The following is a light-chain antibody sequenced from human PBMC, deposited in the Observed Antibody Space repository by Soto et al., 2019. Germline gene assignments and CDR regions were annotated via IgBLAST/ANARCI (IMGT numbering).Light chain of an antibody. J-gene: IGKJ1*01. CDR3: QQLSTWPWP. CDR2: DAS. CDR1: QSVSSY. V-gene: IGKV3-11*01. Sequence: EIVLTQSPATLSLSPGERATLSCRASQSVSSYLAWYQQKPGQAPRLLIYDASNRATGIPARFSGSGSGTDFTLTISSLEPEDFAVYYCQQLSTWPWPLGQGTKVEIK.